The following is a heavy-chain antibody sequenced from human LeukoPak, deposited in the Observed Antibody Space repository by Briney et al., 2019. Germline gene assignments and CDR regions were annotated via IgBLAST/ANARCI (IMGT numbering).Heavy chain of an antibody. J-gene: IGHJ4*02. CDR3: VGVGGGVGSDYLDY. Sequence: GGSLRLSCVVSGFTFSDRFMDWVRQAPGKGLEWVGRSRNKAKSYTTEYAASVKGRFTISRDDSKNSLYLQMNSLKTEDTAVYYGVGVGGGVGSDYLDYWGKGPLVTVS. V-gene: IGHV3-72*01. CDR2: SRNKAKSYTT. D-gene: IGHD3-16*01. CDR1: GFTFSDRF.